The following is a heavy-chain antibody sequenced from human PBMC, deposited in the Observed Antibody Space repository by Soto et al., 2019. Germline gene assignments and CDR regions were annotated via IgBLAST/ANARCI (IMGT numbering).Heavy chain of an antibody. D-gene: IGHD6-13*01. CDR1: GFTFSSYW. CDR3: ARIAASGRGWDV. CDR2: IKQDGSEE. Sequence: EVQLVESGGGLVQPGGSLRLSCVDSGFTFSSYWMSWVRQAPVKGLEWVGNIKQDGSEENYVDSVKGRFTISRDNAKNAMYLQLNCLGAEDTAVYYCARIAASGRGWDVWGQGTTVVVSS. V-gene: IGHV3-7*01. J-gene: IGHJ6*02.